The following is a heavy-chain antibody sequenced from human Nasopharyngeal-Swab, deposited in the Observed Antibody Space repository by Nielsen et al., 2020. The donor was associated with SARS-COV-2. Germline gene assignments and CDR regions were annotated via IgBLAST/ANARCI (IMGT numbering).Heavy chain of an antibody. J-gene: IGHJ6*02. D-gene: IGHD4-11*01. V-gene: IGHV3-74*03. CDR1: GFSISTSV. Sequence: GESLKISCVASGFSISTSVMHWVRQAPGKGLVGVAHIAPDGSHSTYADSVKGRFTISRDNANNTLYLQMNSLRAEDTAVYYCARDHLMTVTIPYYYYGMDVWGQGTTVTVSS. CDR2: IAPDGSHS. CDR3: ARDHLMTVTIPYYYYGMDV.